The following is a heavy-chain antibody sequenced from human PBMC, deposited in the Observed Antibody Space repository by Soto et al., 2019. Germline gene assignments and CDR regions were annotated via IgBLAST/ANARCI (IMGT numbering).Heavy chain of an antibody. Sequence: GGSLRLSCAASGFTFSSDWMHWVRQAPGKGLVWVSRINSDGSSTSYADSVKGRFTISRDNAKNTLYLQMNSLRAEDTAVYYCARVPFIAAARIHAFDIWGQGTMVTVSS. J-gene: IGHJ3*02. D-gene: IGHD6-13*01. V-gene: IGHV3-74*01. CDR1: GFTFSSDW. CDR3: ARVPFIAAARIHAFDI. CDR2: INSDGSST.